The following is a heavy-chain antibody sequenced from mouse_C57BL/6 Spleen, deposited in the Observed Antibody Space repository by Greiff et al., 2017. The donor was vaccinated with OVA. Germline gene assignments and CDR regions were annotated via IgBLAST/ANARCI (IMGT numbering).Heavy chain of an antibody. J-gene: IGHJ2*01. CDR3: ARATGTRYFDY. CDR2: IDPSDSYT. V-gene: IGHV1-69*01. D-gene: IGHD4-1*01. Sequence: QVQLQQPGAELVMPGASVKLSCKASGYTFTSYWMHWVKQRPGQGLEWIGEIDPSDSYTNYNQKFKGKSTLTVDKSSSTAYMQLSSLTSEDSAVYYCARATGTRYFDYWGQGTTLTVSS. CDR1: GYTFTSYW.